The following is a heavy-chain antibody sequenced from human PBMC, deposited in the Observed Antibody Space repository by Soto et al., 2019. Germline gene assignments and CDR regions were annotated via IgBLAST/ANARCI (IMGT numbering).Heavy chain of an antibody. CDR2: ISSSSSTI. V-gene: IGHV3-48*01. CDR3: ARASRGWYFDL. D-gene: IGHD2-2*01. CDR1: GFTFSSYS. Sequence: EVQLVESGGGLVQPGGSLRLSCAASGFTFSSYSMNWVRQAPGKGLEWVSYISSSSSTIYYADSVKGRFTIARDKAQNSLYPPMNSIRAEDTAVYYCARASRGWYFDLWGRGTLVTVSS. J-gene: IGHJ2*01.